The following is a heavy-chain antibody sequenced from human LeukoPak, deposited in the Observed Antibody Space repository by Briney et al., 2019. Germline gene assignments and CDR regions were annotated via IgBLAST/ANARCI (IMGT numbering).Heavy chain of an antibody. CDR2: INHSGSA. J-gene: IGHJ4*02. CDR3: ARDPRSPTFIVY. Sequence: SETLSLTCAVSGGSFSGYYWTWIRQPPGKGLEWIGEINHSGSANYSPSLSSRVTISLDMSENQFSLKLTSVTAADTAVYYCARDPRSPTFIVYWGQGTLVTVSS. CDR1: GGSFSGYY. V-gene: IGHV4-34*01. D-gene: IGHD3-16*01.